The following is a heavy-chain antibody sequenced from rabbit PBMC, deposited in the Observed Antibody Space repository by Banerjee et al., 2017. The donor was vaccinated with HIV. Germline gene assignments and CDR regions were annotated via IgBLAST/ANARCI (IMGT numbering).Heavy chain of an antibody. V-gene: IGHV1S40*01. Sequence: QSLEESGGDLVKPGASLTLTCTASGFSFSGSYYMCWVRQAPGKELEWVACIYVGGSRSAYYANWAKGRLTISKTSATTVTLQMTSLTAADTATYFCARDYTYGDAGYDLWGQGTLVTVS. J-gene: IGHJ3*01. CDR1: GFSFSGSYY. CDR3: ARDYTYGDAGYDL. CDR2: IYVGGSRSA. D-gene: IGHD6-1*01.